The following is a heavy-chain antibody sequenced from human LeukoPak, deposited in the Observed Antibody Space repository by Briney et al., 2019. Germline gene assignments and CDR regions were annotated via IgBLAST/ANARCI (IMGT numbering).Heavy chain of an antibody. CDR2: INHSGST. Sequence: SETLSLTCAVYGGSFSGYYWSWIRQPPGKGLEWIGEINHSGSTNYNPSLKSRVTISVDTSKNQFSLKLSSVTAADTAVYCCAREDGFGEFYWGQGTLVTVSS. V-gene: IGHV4-34*01. D-gene: IGHD3-10*01. J-gene: IGHJ4*02. CDR1: GGSFSGYY. CDR3: AREDGFGEFY.